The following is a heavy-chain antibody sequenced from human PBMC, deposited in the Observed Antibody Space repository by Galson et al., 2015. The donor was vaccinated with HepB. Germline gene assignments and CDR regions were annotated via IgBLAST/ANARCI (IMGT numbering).Heavy chain of an antibody. CDR2: IYPGDSDT. CDR3: ARHGYYDSSGYRRVDAFDI. D-gene: IGHD3-22*01. CDR1: GYSFTSYW. Sequence: SGAEVKKPGESLKISCKGSGYSFTSYWIGWVRQMPGKGLEWMGIIYPGDSDTRYSPSFQGQVTISADKSISTAYLQWSSLKASDTAMYYCARHGYYDSSGYRRVDAFDIWGQGTMVTVSS. V-gene: IGHV5-51*01. J-gene: IGHJ3*02.